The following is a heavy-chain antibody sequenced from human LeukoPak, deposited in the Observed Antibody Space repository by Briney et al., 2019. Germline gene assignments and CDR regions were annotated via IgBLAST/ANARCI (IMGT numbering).Heavy chain of an antibody. CDR1: GFTFSSYA. D-gene: IGHD3-22*01. CDR2: ISGSGGST. CDR3: AKSLSYYHDSSGRYYFDY. V-gene: IGHV3-23*01. J-gene: IGHJ4*02. Sequence: PGGSLRLSCAASGFTFSSYAMSWVRQAPGKGLEWVSAISGSGGSTYYADSVKGRFTISRDNSKNTLYLQMNSLRAEDTAVYYCAKSLSYYHDSSGRYYFDYWGQGTLVTVSS.